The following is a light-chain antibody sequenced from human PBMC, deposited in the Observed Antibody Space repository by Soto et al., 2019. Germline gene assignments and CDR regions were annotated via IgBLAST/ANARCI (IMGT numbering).Light chain of an antibody. CDR1: QSVSSSY. Sequence: EIVLTQSPGTLSLSPGERATLSCRASQSVSSSYLAWYQQKPGQAPGLLIYGASSRATGIPDRFSGSGSGTDFTLTISRLEPEDFAVYYCQQYGSSPRTFGQGTRWKS. J-gene: IGKJ1*01. CDR2: GAS. V-gene: IGKV3-20*01. CDR3: QQYGSSPRT.